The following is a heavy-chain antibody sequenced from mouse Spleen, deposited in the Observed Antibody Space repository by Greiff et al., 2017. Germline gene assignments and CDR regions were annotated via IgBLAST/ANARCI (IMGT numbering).Heavy chain of an antibody. Sequence: QVQLQQPGAELVRPGSSVKLSCKASGYTFTSYWMDWVKQRPGQGLEWIGNIYPSDSETHYNQKFKDKATLTVDKSSSTAYMQLSSLTSEDPAVYYCARDGYYYAMDYWGQGTSVTVSS. CDR2: IYPSDSET. V-gene: IGHV1-61*01. CDR1: GYTFTSYW. CDR3: ARDGYYYAMDY. J-gene: IGHJ4*01. D-gene: IGHD2-3*01.